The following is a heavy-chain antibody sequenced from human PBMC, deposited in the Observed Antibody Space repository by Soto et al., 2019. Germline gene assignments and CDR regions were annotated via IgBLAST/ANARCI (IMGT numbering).Heavy chain of an antibody. V-gene: IGHV2-5*02. J-gene: IGHJ5*02. Sequence: SGPTLVNPTQTLTLTCTFSGFSLSTSGVGVGWIRQPPGRALEWLALIYWDDDKRYSPSLKSRLTITKDTSKNQVVLTMTNTDPVDTATYYCAHSLIGYYYDSSGSNWFDPWGQGTLVTVSS. CDR3: AHSLIGYYYDSSGSNWFDP. CDR2: IYWDDDK. D-gene: IGHD3-22*01. CDR1: GFSLSTSGVG.